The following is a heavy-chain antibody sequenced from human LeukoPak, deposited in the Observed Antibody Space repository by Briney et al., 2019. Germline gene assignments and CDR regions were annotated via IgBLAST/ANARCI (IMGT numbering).Heavy chain of an antibody. Sequence: GGSLRLSCAASGFTFSTYPMNWVRQAPGKGLGLVSTISGSGGSTYYADSVKGRFTISRGNSKNTLYLQMNRLRADDTAIYYCAKERTQTTSFDCWGQGTLVTVSS. V-gene: IGHV3-23*01. CDR2: ISGSGGST. CDR1: GFTFSTYP. D-gene: IGHD2/OR15-2a*01. J-gene: IGHJ4*02. CDR3: AKERTQTTSFDC.